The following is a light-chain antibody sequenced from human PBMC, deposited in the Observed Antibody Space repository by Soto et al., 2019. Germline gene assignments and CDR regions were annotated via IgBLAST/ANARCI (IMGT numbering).Light chain of an antibody. CDR2: GAS. J-gene: IGKJ1*01. Sequence: ELVLTQSPATLSLSPGESATLSCRASQSVSSHLAWFQQRPGQAPRLLIYGASSRATGIPDRFSGSGSGTDFTLTISRLEPEDFAVYYCQQYGSSRTWTFGQGTKVDIK. CDR1: QSVSSH. V-gene: IGKV3-20*01. CDR3: QQYGSSRTWT.